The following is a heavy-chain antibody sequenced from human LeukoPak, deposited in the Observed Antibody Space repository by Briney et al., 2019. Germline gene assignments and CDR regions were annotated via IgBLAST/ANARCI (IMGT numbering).Heavy chain of an antibody. J-gene: IGHJ4*02. V-gene: IGHV3-48*03. CDR3: ARDPRYSYGLANFDY. CDR2: ISSSGSTI. Sequence: GGSLRLSCAASGFTFSSYEMNWVRQAPGKGLEWVSYISSSGSTIYYADSVKGRFTISRDNAKNSLYLQMNSLRAEDTAVYYCARDPRYSYGLANFDYWGQGTLVTVSS. CDR1: GFTFSSYE. D-gene: IGHD5-18*01.